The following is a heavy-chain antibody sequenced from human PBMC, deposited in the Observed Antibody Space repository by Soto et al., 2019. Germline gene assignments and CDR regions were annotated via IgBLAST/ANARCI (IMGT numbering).Heavy chain of an antibody. V-gene: IGHV3-21*01. CDR1: GFTFSNYG. CDR3: ARDYDYCSGGHCFPYFFDY. CDR2: ISSSSSYM. J-gene: IGHJ4*02. Sequence: EVQLVESGGGLVKPGGSLRLSCAASGFTFSNYGMNWVRQAPGKGLEWVSSISSSSSYMYQADSVKGRFTVSRDNAKNSLYLQMTSLRADDTAVYYCARDYDYCSGGHCFPYFFDYWGQGTLVTVSS. D-gene: IGHD2-15*01.